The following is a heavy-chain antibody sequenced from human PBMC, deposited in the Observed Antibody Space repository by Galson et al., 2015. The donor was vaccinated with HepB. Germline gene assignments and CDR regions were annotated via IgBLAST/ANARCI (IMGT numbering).Heavy chain of an antibody. V-gene: IGHV3-23*01. D-gene: IGHD1-14*01. CDR1: GFTFNNHA. CDR2: FRGSNGDT. J-gene: IGHJ4*02. CDR3: ARASPYGTTWHGANDY. Sequence: SLRLSCAASGFTFNNHALTWVRQAPGKGLEWVSAFRGSNGDTFHADSVKGRFTISRDSSKSTLYLQMNSLKVEDTAVYYCARASPYGTTWHGANDYWGQGPLVTVSS.